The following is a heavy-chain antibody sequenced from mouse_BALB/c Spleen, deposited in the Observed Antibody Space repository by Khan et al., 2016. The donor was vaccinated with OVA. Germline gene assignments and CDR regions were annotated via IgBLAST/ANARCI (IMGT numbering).Heavy chain of an antibody. V-gene: IGHV1-4*01. CDR2: INHTNIYT. CDR3: SRVGPYHGNYGAWCAY. D-gene: IGHD2-10*01. CDR1: GYTFTSYT. Sequence: QVQLQQSGAELARPGASVKMSCKASGYTFTSYTIHWVKQRPGQGLEWIGYINHTNIYTNYNQKFRDKATLTADKSSRTAYMQLSSLTSEDSAVYYCSRVGPYHGNYGAWCAYRGQGTLVTVSA. J-gene: IGHJ3*01.